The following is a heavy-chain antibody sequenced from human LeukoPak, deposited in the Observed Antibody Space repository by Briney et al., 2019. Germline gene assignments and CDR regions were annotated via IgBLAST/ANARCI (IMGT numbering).Heavy chain of an antibody. Sequence: PGGSLRLSCAASGFTFTRHSMNWVRQAPGKGLEWVSSISTSSTYIYYADSVKGRFTISRDNAKNPLYLQMNSLRAEDTAVYYCASENSSGWSLSSWFDPWGQGTLVTVSS. D-gene: IGHD6-19*01. J-gene: IGHJ5*02. CDR2: ISTSSTYI. CDR1: GFTFTRHS. V-gene: IGHV3-21*01. CDR3: ASENSSGWSLSSWFDP.